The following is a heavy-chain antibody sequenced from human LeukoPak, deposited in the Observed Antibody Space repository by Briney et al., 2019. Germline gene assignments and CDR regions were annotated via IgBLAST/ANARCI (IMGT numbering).Heavy chain of an antibody. J-gene: IGHJ6*02. D-gene: IGHD3-3*01. CDR2: MNPNSGNT. Sequence: ASVKVSCKASGYTFTSYDINWVRQATGQGLEWMGWMNPNSGNTGYAQKFQGRVTMTRNTSISTAYMELSSLRPEDTAVYYCARGLVTIVGVVPHGMDVWGQGTTVTVSS. V-gene: IGHV1-8*02. CDR1: GYTFTSYD. CDR3: ARGLVTIVGVVPHGMDV.